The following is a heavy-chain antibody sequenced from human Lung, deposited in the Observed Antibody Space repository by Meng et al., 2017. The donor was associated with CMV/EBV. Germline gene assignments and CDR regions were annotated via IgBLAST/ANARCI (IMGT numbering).Heavy chain of an antibody. J-gene: IGHJ4*02. D-gene: IGHD2-15*01. Sequence: SETLSLTCTVSGGSISSSSYYWGWLRQPPGKGLECIGSSYYSGYTSYNPSPKSRISILVDTSKNQLSLKMSSVTAADTAVYSWARILKRLGLDDWGQGSLVTVSS. CDR1: GGSISSSSYY. V-gene: IGHV4-39*01. CDR3: ARILKRLGLDD. CDR2: SYYSGYT.